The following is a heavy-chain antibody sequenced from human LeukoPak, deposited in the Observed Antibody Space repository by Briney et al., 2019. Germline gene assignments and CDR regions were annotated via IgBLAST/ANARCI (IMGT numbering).Heavy chain of an antibody. V-gene: IGHV3-7*01. CDR3: ARGFDSRFFND. D-gene: IGHD3-22*01. J-gene: IGHJ4*02. CDR2: LKQDGSQT. CDR1: GFTFSNYW. Sequence: GGSLRLSCAASGFTFSNYWMSWVRQAPGRGLEWVANLKQDGSQTYYVDSVKGRFTISRDNAKNSLYLQMNSLRAEDTAVYYCARGFDSRFFNDWGQGTLVTVSS.